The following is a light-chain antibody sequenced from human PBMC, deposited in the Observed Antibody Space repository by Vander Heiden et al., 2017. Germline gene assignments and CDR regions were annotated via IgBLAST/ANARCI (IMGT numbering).Light chain of an antibody. CDR1: SSNIGNNY. V-gene: IGLV1-51*01. CDR2: DNN. Sequence: QSVLTQPPSVSTAPGQKVTISCSGSSSNIGNNYVSWYQQLPGTAPKLRIYDNNKRPSGIPDRFSGSKSGTSATLGITGLQSGDEADYYCGTWDSSLSALVFGGGTKLTVL. CDR3: GTWDSSLSALV. J-gene: IGLJ3*02.